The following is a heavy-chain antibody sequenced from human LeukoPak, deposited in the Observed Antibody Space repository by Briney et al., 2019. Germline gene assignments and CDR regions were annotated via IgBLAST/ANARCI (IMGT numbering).Heavy chain of an antibody. CDR2: NYYSGST. V-gene: IGHV4-59*08. CDR1: GGSISSYY. D-gene: IGHD4-17*01. J-gene: IGHJ3*02. Sequence: SSETLSLTCTVSGGSISSYYWSWIRQPPGKGLEWIGYNYYSGSTNYNPSLKSRVTISVDTSKNQFSLKLSSVTAADTAVYYCARGYDYGEGGDAFDIWGQGTMVTVSS. CDR3: ARGYDYGEGGDAFDI.